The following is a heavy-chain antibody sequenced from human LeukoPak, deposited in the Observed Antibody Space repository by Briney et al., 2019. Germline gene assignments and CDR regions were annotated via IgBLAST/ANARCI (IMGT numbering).Heavy chain of an antibody. CDR2: IDPSDSYT. V-gene: IGHV5-10-1*01. CDR3: ARSLYYYGSGSSEFDY. CDR1: GYRFTSYW. Sequence: GESLKISCKGSGYRFTSYWISWVRPMPGKGLEWMGRIDPSDSYTNYSPSFQGHVTISADKSISTAYLQWSSLKASDTAMYYCARSLYYYGSGSSEFDYWGQGTLVTVSS. D-gene: IGHD3-10*01. J-gene: IGHJ4*02.